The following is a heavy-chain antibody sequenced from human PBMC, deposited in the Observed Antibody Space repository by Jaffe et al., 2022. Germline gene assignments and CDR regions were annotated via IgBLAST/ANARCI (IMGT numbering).Heavy chain of an antibody. J-gene: IGHJ1*01. CDR2: ISWNSGSI. D-gene: IGHD6-13*01. CDR1: GFTFDDYA. Sequence: EVQLVESGGGLVQPGRSLRLSCAASGFTFDDYAMHWVRQAPGKGLEWVSGISWNSGSIGYADSVKGRFTISRDNAKNSLYLQMNSLRAEDTALYYCAKGTLLVPNHAEYFQHWGQGTLVTVSS. V-gene: IGHV3-9*01. CDR3: AKGTLLVPNHAEYFQH.